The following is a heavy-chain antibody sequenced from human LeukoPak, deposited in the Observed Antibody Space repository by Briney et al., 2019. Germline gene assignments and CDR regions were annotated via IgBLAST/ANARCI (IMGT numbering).Heavy chain of an antibody. V-gene: IGHV4-38-2*02. D-gene: IGHD4-17*01. CDR2: IYHSGST. J-gene: IGHJ4*02. CDR1: GYSISSGYY. Sequence: PSETLSLTCTVSGYSISSGYYWGWIRQPPGKGLEWIGSIYHSGSTYYNPSLKSRVTISVDTSKNQFSLKLSSVTAADTAVYYCANVNPYGDYEWGYWGQGTLVTVSS. CDR3: ANVNPYGDYEWGY.